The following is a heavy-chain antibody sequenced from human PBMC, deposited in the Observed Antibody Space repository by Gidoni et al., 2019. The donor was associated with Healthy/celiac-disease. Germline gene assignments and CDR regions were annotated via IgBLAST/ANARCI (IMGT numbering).Heavy chain of an antibody. V-gene: IGHV4-34*01. CDR2: INHSGST. Sequence: QVQLQQWGAGLLEPSEPLSLTCAVYGGSFSGYYWSWHRQPPGKGLEWIGEINHSGSTNYNPSLKSRVTISVDTSKIQFSLKLSSVTAADTAVYYCARGSNDYGGNRWSTKTFDYWGQGTLVTVSS. CDR1: GGSFSGYY. J-gene: IGHJ4*02. CDR3: ARGSNDYGGNRWSTKTFDY. D-gene: IGHD4-17*01.